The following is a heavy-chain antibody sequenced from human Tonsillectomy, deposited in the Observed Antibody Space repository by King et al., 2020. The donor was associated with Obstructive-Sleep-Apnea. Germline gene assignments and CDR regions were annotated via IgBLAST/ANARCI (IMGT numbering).Heavy chain of an antibody. CDR1: GFTFRNYW. CDR2: INQDESEK. V-gene: IGHV3-7*03. Sequence: VQLVESGGGLVQPGGSLRLSCAASGFTFRNYWMSWVRPAPGKGLEWVANINQDESEKYYADSVKGRFTIARDNTKNSLYLQMNSLRVEDTAVYYCARDREWEVSDYWGQGTLVTVSS. D-gene: IGHD1-26*01. CDR3: ARDREWEVSDY. J-gene: IGHJ4*02.